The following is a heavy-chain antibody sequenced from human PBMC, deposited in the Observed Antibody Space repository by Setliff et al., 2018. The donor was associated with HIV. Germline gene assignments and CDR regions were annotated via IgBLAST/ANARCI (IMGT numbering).Heavy chain of an antibody. CDR3: TTAHITVMVLSNY. D-gene: IGHD2-8*02. J-gene: IGHJ4*02. V-gene: IGHV3-72*01. Sequence: SLRLSCAASGFTLSDHYMDWVRQAPGKGLEWVGRIRNKANSFTIEYAASVRGRFTISKDESKNFLFLQMNSLKIEDTGVYYCTTAHITVMVLSNYWGQGTLVTVSS. CDR2: IRNKANSFTI. CDR1: GFTLSDHY.